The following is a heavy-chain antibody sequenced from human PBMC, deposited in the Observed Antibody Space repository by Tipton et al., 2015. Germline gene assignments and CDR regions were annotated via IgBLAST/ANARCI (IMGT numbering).Heavy chain of an antibody. CDR2: IKQDGSET. J-gene: IGHJ2*01. CDR3: ARDDITEYRYFDL. Sequence: SLRLSCAASGFSFSSYWMSWVRQAPGKGLEWVANIKQDGSETNYVDSVKGRFTISRDNAKKSLYLEIHSLRAEDTAMYYCARDDITEYRYFDLWGRGTLVTVSS. V-gene: IGHV3-7*01. CDR1: GFSFSSYW. D-gene: IGHD3-3*01.